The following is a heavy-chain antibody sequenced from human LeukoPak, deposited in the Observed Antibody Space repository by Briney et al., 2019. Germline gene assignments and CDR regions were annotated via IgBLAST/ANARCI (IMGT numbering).Heavy chain of an antibody. Sequence: PSETLSLTCTVSGGSISSYYWSWIRQPPGKGLEWIGYIYYSGSTNYNPSLKSRVTISVDTSKNQFSLKLSSVTAADTAVYYCAGVWYDSSGYYHPFDYWGQGTLVTVSS. CDR2: IYYSGST. CDR1: GGSISSYY. J-gene: IGHJ4*02. CDR3: AGVWYDSSGYYHPFDY. D-gene: IGHD3-22*01. V-gene: IGHV4-59*01.